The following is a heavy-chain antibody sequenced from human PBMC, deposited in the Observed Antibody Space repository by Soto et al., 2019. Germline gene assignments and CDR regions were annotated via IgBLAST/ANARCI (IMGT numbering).Heavy chain of an antibody. D-gene: IGHD3-16*01. CDR3: ARGGWGSLPHQPAGSLHL. CDR1: GFIFSSYG. V-gene: IGHV3-33*01. CDR2: IWYDGSTK. J-gene: IGHJ2*01. Sequence: QVPLVESGGGVVQPGRSLRLSCAASGFIFSSYGMVWVRQAPGKGLEWVAIIWYDGSTKYFADSVRGRFTMSRDNSKNTLFLKRNGHRAEDTAVFSCARGGWGSLPHQPAGSLHLGGRGPLVIFPS.